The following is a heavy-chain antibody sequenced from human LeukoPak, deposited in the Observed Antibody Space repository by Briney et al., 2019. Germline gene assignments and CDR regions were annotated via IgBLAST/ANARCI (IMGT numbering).Heavy chain of an antibody. D-gene: IGHD3-22*01. CDR1: GITLSNYG. J-gene: IGHJ4*02. CDR2: ISGSGGGT. CDR3: AKRGVVIRVILVGFHKEAYYFDS. Sequence: GGSLRLSCAVAGITLSNYGMSWVRQAPGKGLEWVTGISGSGGGTNYADSVKGRFTISRDNPRNTLYLQMNSLRAEDTAVYFCAKRGVVIRVILVGFHKEAYYFDSWGQGALVTVSS. V-gene: IGHV3-23*01.